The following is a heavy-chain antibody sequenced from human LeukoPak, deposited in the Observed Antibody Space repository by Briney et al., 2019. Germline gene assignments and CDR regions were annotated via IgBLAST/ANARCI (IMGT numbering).Heavy chain of an antibody. V-gene: IGHV3-30-3*01. D-gene: IGHD6-19*01. CDR1: GFTFSSYA. Sequence: GGSLRLSCAASGFTFSSYAMHWVRQAPGKGLEWVAVISYDGSNKYYADSVKGRFTISRDNSKNTLYLQMNSLRAEDTAVYYCAREDQQWLVPTFPDYWGQGTLVTVSS. J-gene: IGHJ4*02. CDR3: AREDQQWLVPTFPDY. CDR2: ISYDGSNK.